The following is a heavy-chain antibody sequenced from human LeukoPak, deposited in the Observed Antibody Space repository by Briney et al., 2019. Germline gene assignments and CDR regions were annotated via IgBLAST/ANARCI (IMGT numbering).Heavy chain of an antibody. CDR2: VSTSNPHT. J-gene: IGHJ5*02. CDR3: ARDRFLWGLGNWFDL. V-gene: IGHV1-18*01. CDR1: GYTFTNYG. Sequence: ASVKVSCKTSGYTFTNYGISWMRQAPGQGLEWMGWVSTSNPHTNYAPKFRGRVIITIDTSTTTAYLEMRSLTSDDTAVYYCARDRFLWGLGNWFDLWGQGTLVTVTS. D-gene: IGHD3-3*01.